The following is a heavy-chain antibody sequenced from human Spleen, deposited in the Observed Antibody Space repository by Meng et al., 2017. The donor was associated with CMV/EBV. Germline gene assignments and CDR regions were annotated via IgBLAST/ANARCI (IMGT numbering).Heavy chain of an antibody. CDR1: GFTFSSYA. CDR3: AKGLELELFLY. CDR2: ISYDGSNK. J-gene: IGHJ4*02. V-gene: IGHV3-30*04. D-gene: IGHD1-7*01. Sequence: GGSLRLSCAASGFTFSSYAMHWVRQAPGKGLEWVAVISYDGSNKYYADSVKGRFTISRDNSKNTLYLQMNSLRAEDTAVYYCAKGLELELFLYWGQGTLVTVSS.